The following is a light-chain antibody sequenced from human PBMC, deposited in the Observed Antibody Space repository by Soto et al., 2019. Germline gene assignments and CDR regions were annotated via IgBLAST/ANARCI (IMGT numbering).Light chain of an antibody. CDR3: QTWGTGHVV. J-gene: IGLJ2*01. CDR2: LNSDGSH. Sequence: QLVLTQSPSASASLGASVKLTCTLSSGHSSYAIAWHQQQPEKGPRYLMRLNSDGSHNKGDGIPDRFSGSSSGAERYLTISGLQSEDEADYYCQTWGTGHVVFGGETQLTVL. V-gene: IGLV4-69*02. CDR1: SGHSSYA.